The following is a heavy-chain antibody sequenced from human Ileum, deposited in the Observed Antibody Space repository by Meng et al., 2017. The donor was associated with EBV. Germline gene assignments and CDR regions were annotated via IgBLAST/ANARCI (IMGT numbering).Heavy chain of an antibody. V-gene: IGHV4-28*01. D-gene: IGHD3-22*01. CDR3: ARNVPGTSAYYD. J-gene: IGHJ4*02. CDR1: GYSISSTNW. Sequence: QVQLQAPGPGLVQPSDTLSLTCAVSGYSISSTNWWGWIRQPPGKGLEWIGYIYYSGSTSYNPSLKSRVTMSVDTSKNQFSLNLNSVTAVDTAVYYCARNVPGTSAYYDWGQGTLVTVSS. CDR2: IYYSGST.